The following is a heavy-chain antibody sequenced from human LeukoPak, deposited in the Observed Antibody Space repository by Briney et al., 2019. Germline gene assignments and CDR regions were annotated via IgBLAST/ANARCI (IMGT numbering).Heavy chain of an antibody. D-gene: IGHD3-16*01. CDR3: ARLGGGGYYFDY. CDR2: ISTYSGNT. Sequence: ASVKVSCEASGYAFTSYGITWVRQAPGQGLEWMGWISTYSGNTNYAQKFQGRVTMTTDTSTSTAYMELRSLRSDDTAVYYCARLGGGGYYFDYWGQGTLVTVSS. J-gene: IGHJ4*02. V-gene: IGHV1-18*01. CDR1: GYAFTSYG.